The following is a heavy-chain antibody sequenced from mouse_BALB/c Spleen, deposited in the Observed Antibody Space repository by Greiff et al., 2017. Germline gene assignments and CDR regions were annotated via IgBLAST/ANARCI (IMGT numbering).Heavy chain of an antibody. D-gene: IGHD1-1*01. J-gene: IGHJ4*01. Sequence: EVHLVESGGGLVQPGGSLKLSCAASGFTFSSFGMHWVRQAPEKGLEWVAYISSGSSTIYYADTVKGRFTISRDNPKNTLFLQMTSLRSEDTAMYYCAGGYYGSSYYYAMDYWGQGTSVTVSS. V-gene: IGHV5-17*02. CDR3: AGGYYGSSYYYAMDY. CDR1: GFTFSSFG. CDR2: ISSGSSTI.